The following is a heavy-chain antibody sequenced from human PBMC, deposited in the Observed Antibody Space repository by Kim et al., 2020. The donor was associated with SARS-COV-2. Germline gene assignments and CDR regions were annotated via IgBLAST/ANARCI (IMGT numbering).Heavy chain of an antibody. Sequence: GGSLRLSCAASGFTFSSHGMHWVRQAPGKGLEWVAVIWSDGSNKYYGDSVKGRFTISRDNSKNTLYLQMNSLRAEDSALYYCAKGHQCSGGWYYFDYWGQGTLVTVSS. CDR2: IWSDGSNK. CDR1: GFTFSSHG. D-gene: IGHD6-19*01. J-gene: IGHJ4*02. V-gene: IGHV3-33*06. CDR3: AKGHQCSGGWYYFDY.